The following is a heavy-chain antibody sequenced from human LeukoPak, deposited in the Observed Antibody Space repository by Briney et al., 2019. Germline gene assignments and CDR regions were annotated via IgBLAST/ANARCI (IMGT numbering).Heavy chain of an antibody. CDR3: ARDSRVVEAFDI. V-gene: IGHV1-69*13. CDR2: IIPIFGTA. J-gene: IGHJ3*02. CDR1: GGTFSSYA. D-gene: IGHD3-10*01. Sequence: ASVKVSCKASGGTFSSYAISWVRQAPGQGLEWMGGIIPIFGTANYAQKFQGKVTITADESTSTAYMELSSLRSEDTAVYYCARDSRVVEAFDIWGQGTMVTVSS.